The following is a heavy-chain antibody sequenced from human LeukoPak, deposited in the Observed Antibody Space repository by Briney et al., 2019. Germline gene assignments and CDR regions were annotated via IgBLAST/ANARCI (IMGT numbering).Heavy chain of an antibody. J-gene: IGHJ4*02. D-gene: IGHD3-22*01. V-gene: IGHV1-2*02. CDR3: ARSSHVVVKDY. Sequence: ASVKVSCKASGYTFAGYYRHWVRQTPGQGLEWMGWINPNSGGTNYAQKFQGRVAMTRDTSISTAYMELSRLRSDDTAVYYCARSSHVVVKDYWGQGTLVTVSS. CDR2: INPNSGGT. CDR1: GYTFAGYY.